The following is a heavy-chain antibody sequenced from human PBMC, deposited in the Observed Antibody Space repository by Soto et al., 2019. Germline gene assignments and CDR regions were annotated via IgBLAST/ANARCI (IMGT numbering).Heavy chain of an antibody. V-gene: IGHV3-23*01. Sequence: GGSLRLSCEASGFTFSSYPMSWVRQAPGKGLEWVSAISGSGGRTYYADSVKGRFTISRDNSRNTLHLQMNSLRVEDTALYYCAKTLLSTSWYGLHDYVSQGTLVTVSS. J-gene: IGHJ4*02. CDR2: ISGSGGRT. CDR1: GFTFSSYP. D-gene: IGHD6-13*01. CDR3: AKTLLSTSWYGLHDY.